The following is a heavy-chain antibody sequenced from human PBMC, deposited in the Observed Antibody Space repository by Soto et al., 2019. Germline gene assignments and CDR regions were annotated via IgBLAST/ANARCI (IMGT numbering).Heavy chain of an antibody. CDR1: GFTFASYG. CDR2: ISYDGSNQ. CDR3: VKDITPMALYYYYYGMDV. D-gene: IGHD5-18*01. V-gene: IGHV3-30*18. Sequence: PGGSLRLSCVASGFTFASYGVHWVRQAPGRGLEWVAVISYDGSNQYYADSVKGRFTISRDNSKNTLYLQMNSLRADDTAVYYCVKDITPMALYYYYYGMDVWGQGTTVTVSS. J-gene: IGHJ6*02.